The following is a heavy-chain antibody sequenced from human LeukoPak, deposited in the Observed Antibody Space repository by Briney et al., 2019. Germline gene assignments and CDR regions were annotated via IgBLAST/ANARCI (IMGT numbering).Heavy chain of an antibody. CDR3: ARGPEDDTVSHFDY. CDR1: GGSISSGGYY. V-gene: IGHV4-31*03. J-gene: IGHJ4*02. Sequence: PSETLSLTCTVSGGSISSGGYYWSWIPQHPGKGLEWIGYIYYSGSNYYNPSLKSRVTISVDTSKNQFSLKLSAVTAADTAVYYCARGPEDDTVSHFDYWGQGTLVTVSS. D-gene: IGHD1-14*01. CDR2: IYYSGSN.